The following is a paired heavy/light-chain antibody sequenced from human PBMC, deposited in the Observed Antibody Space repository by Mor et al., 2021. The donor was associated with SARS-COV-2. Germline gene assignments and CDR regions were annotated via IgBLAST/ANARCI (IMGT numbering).Heavy chain of an antibody. CDR2: INTNSGGT. V-gene: IGHV1-2*02. D-gene: IGHD2-2*01. J-gene: IGHJ4*02. CDR1: GYTFTDYY. CDR3: ARGYCSSSISCHPWDY. Sequence: QVQLVQSGAEVKEPGASVKVSCKTSGYTFTDYYIHWVRQAPGQGLEWMGWINTNSGGTNSAQKFQGRVTMTRDTSITTAYMELSRLSSDDTALYYCARGYCSSSISCHPWDYWGQGTLVTVSS.
Light chain of an antibody. J-gene: IGLJ3*02. Sequence: QSALTQPASVSGSPGQSITISCTGTRSDVGGYNYVSWYQHHPGKAPKLMIYDVSNRPSGVSNRFSGSKSGNTASLTISGLQAEDEADYYCTSYTSSITWVFGGGTKVTVL. V-gene: IGLV2-14*03. CDR1: RSDVGGYNY. CDR3: TSYTSSITWV. CDR2: DVS.